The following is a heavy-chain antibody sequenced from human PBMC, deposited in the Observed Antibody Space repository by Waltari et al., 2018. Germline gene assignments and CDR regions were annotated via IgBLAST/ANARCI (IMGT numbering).Heavy chain of an antibody. J-gene: IGHJ4*02. CDR2: IWYDGSNK. CDR3: AKLVPVVPAATN. Sequence: QVQLVESGGGVVQPGRSLRLSCAASGFTFSSYGMHWVRQAPGKGLEWVAVIWYDGSNKYYADSVKGRFTISRDNSKNTLYLQMNSLRAEDTAVYYCAKLVPVVPAATNWGQGTLVTVSS. V-gene: IGHV3-33*06. CDR1: GFTFSSYG. D-gene: IGHD2-2*01.